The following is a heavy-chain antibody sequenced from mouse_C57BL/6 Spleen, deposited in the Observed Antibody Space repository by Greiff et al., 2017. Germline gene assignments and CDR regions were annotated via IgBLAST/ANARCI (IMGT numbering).Heavy chain of an antibody. V-gene: IGHV3-6*01. J-gene: IGHJ2*01. CDR2: ISYDGSN. CDR3: ARDRDYFDY. CDR1: GYSITSGYY. Sequence: VQLKESGPGLVKPSQSLSLTCSVTGYSITSGYYWNWIRQFPGNKLEWMGYISYDGSNNYNPSLKNRISITRDTSKNQLFLKLNSVTTEDTATYYCARDRDYFDYWGQGTTLTVSS.